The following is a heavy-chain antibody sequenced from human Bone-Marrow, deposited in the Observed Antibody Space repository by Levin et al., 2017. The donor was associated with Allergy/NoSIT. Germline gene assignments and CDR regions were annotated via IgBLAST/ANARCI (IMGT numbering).Heavy chain of an antibody. J-gene: IGHJ4*02. D-gene: IGHD3-22*01. CDR2: IRWDSGAT. Sequence: SLKISCTASGFTFDDFSMHWVRRAPGKGLEWVSGIRWDSGATGYVDSVKGRFTISRDSARNSLYLQINSLRAEDTALYYCAKGVRVGHSSGWGYYYDYWGQGTLVTVSS. CDR3: AKGVRVGHSSGWGYYYDY. V-gene: IGHV3-9*01. CDR1: GFTFDDFS.